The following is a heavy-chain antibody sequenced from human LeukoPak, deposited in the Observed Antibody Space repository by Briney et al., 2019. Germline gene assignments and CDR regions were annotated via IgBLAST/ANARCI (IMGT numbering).Heavy chain of an antibody. CDR1: GYTFASFG. CDR2: ISAYSGHT. CDR3: ARDIHEVRFDYGMDV. Sequence: ASVKVSCKASGYTFASFGINWVRQAPGQGLEWMGWISAYSGHTNYAQKFQDRVTTTTNTSTSTAYMELRSLRSDDTAVYYCARDIHEVRFDYGMDVWGQGTTVAVFS. D-gene: IGHD2-2*02. J-gene: IGHJ6*02. V-gene: IGHV1-18*01.